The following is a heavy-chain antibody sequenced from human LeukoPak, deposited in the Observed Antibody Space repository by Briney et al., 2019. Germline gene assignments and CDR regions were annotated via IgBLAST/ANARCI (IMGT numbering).Heavy chain of an antibody. Sequence: ASVKVSCKTSGYTFTSFDINWVRQATGQGLEWMGWINPNSGYTYSVQKFQGRVTMTRNTSTSTAYMELSSLRSDDTAVYYCARDRVSMTVAVLTPFDPWGQGTLVTVSS. CDR2: INPNSGYT. CDR3: ARDRVSMTVAVLTPFDP. CDR1: GYTFTSFD. V-gene: IGHV1-8*01. J-gene: IGHJ5*02. D-gene: IGHD3-22*01.